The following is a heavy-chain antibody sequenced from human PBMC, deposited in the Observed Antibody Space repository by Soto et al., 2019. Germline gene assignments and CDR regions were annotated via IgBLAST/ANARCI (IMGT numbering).Heavy chain of an antibody. CDR1: GFSLSTSGVG. D-gene: IGHD6-13*01. V-gene: IGHV2-5*01. Sequence: QITLKESGPTLVKPTQTLTLTRTFSGFSLSTSGVGVGWIRQPPGKALEWLALIYWNDDKRYSPSLKSRLTITKDTSKNQVVLTMTNMDPVDTATYYCALPSPEYSSSWYYHWGQGTLVTVSS. J-gene: IGHJ5*02. CDR2: IYWNDDK. CDR3: ALPSPEYSSSWYYH.